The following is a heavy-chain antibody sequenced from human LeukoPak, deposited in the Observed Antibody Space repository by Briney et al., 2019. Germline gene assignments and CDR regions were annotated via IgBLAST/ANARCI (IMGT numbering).Heavy chain of an antibody. V-gene: IGHV3-30*18. CDR3: AKGLHIVVVTGLPDY. J-gene: IGHJ4*02. CDR1: GLTFSSYG. CDR2: ISYDGSNK. D-gene: IGHD2-21*02. Sequence: PGGSLRLSCAASGLTFSSYGMHWVRQAPGKGLEWVAVISYDGSNKYYADSVKGRFTISRDNSKNTLYLQMNSLRAEDTAVYCCAKGLHIVVVTGLPDYWGQGTLVTVSS.